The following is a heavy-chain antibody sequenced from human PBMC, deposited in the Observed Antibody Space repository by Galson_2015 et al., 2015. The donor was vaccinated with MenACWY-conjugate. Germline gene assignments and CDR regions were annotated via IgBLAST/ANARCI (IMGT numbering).Heavy chain of an antibody. Sequence: SLRLSCAASGFSFFRYAMTWVRQAPGKGLEWVCAISASGETKYYGDSVKGRFSISRDDSKSMLYLQMNSLRAEDTAVYYCVKDLWELTSWGQGTLVTVSS. CDR2: ISASGETK. J-gene: IGHJ4*02. CDR1: GFSFFRYA. V-gene: IGHV3-23*01. D-gene: IGHD1-26*01. CDR3: VKDLWELTS.